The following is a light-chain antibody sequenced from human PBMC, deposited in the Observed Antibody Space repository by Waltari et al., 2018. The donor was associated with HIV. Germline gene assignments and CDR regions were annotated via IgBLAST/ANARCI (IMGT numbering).Light chain of an antibody. Sequence: QSALTQPPSASGFPGQSVTISCTGTSSYVGSANYVAWYQQYPGKAPKLLIYETTKRPSGVPDRFSGSKSGNTVSLTVSGLQAEDEADYYCSSSAGGDTLVFGGGTKLTVL. CDR2: ETT. CDR3: SSSAGGDTLV. V-gene: IGLV2-8*01. J-gene: IGLJ3*02. CDR1: SSYVGSANY.